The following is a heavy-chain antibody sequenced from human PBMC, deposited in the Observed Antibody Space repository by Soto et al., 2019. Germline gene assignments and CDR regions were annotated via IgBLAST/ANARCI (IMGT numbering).Heavy chain of an antibody. Sequence: GGSLRLSCVASGFTFSSYALNWVRQAPGRGLEWVSAISGSGGTTYYADSVKGRFTISRDNSKNTLFLQMNSLTAADTAVYFCARDTNSLDLWGQGILVTVSS. CDR3: ARDTNSLDL. CDR1: GFTFSSYA. D-gene: IGHD2-8*01. J-gene: IGHJ5*02. V-gene: IGHV3-23*01. CDR2: ISGSGGTT.